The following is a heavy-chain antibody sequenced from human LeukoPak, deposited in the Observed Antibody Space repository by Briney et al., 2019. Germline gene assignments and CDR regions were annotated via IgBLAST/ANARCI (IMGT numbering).Heavy chain of an antibody. CDR3: AKGSGGSYYGYFDY. V-gene: IGHV3-30*18. D-gene: IGHD1-26*01. CDR1: GFTFSSYG. J-gene: IGHJ4*02. CDR2: VSHDGTNE. Sequence: PGRSLRLSCAASGFTFSSYGMHWVRQAPGKGLEWVAVVSHDGTNEFSADSVKGRFTISRDNSKDTLYLQVNSLRAEDTAVYYCAKGSGGSYYGYFDYWGQGTLVTVSS.